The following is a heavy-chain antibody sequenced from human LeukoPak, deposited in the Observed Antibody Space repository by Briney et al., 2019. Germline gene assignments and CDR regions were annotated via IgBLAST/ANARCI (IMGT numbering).Heavy chain of an antibody. D-gene: IGHD2-15*01. CDR1: GYSFTSYW. Sequence: GESLNVSWKGSGYSFTSYWIGWVRQMPGKGVEWMGIIYPGDSETIYSPSLQGQVTISADKSISTAYLQWSSLKASDTAMYYCARPSNKRKDIVVVVAATHPTGAFDIWGQGTMVTASS. V-gene: IGHV5-51*01. CDR3: ARPSNKRKDIVVVVAATHPTGAFDI. CDR2: IYPGDSET. J-gene: IGHJ3*02.